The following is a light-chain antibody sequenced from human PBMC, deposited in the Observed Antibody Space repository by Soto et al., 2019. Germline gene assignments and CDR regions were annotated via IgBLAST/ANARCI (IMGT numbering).Light chain of an antibody. CDR1: QSVSTN. CDR3: QQYDIWPPT. J-gene: IGKJ1*01. CDR2: GAS. Sequence: EIVMTQSPAILSVSPGERATLSFSASQSVSTNLAWFQQKPGQTPRLLFNGASTRATGIPARFTGSGSGTEFILTISSLQSEDFAVYYCQQYDIWPPTFGQGTKVDIK. V-gene: IGKV3-15*01.